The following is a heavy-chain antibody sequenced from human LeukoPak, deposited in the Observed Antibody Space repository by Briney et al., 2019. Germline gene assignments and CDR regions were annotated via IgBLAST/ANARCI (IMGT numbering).Heavy chain of an antibody. V-gene: IGHV4-39*07. CDR3: ARANGDHIVDY. CDR1: GGSISSGSYY. Sequence: SETLSLTCTVSGGSISSGSYYWSWIRQPPGKGLEWIGEINHSGSTNYNPSLKSRVTISVDTSKNQFSLKLSSVTAADTAVYYCARANGDHIVDYWGQGTLVTVSS. D-gene: IGHD4-17*01. CDR2: INHSGST. J-gene: IGHJ4*02.